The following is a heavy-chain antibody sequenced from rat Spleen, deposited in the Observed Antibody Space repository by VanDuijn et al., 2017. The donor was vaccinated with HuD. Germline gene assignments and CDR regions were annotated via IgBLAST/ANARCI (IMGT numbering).Heavy chain of an antibody. CDR2: IRTKPNNYAT. CDR3: TAVRQPHY. D-gene: IGHD3-4*01. Sequence: VQLVESGGGLVQPKESLKISCAASGFTFSNAAMYWVRQAPGKGLEWVARIRTKPNNYATYYADSVKGRFTISRDDSKRMVYLQMDNLKTEDTAMYYCTAVRQPHYWGQGVMVTVSS. J-gene: IGHJ2*01. CDR1: GFTFSNAA. V-gene: IGHV10-5*01.